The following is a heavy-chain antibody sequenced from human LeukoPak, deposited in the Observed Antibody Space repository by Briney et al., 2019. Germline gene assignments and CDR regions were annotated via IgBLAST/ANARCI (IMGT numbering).Heavy chain of an antibody. J-gene: IGHJ4*02. CDR2: ISYDGSNE. CDR3: ARGKGTSYLSSFDY. D-gene: IGHD6-6*01. CDR1: GFTVSSNS. V-gene: IGHV3-30*04. Sequence: GGSLRLSCTVSGFTVSSNSMSWVRQAPGKGLEWVAIISYDGSNEYYADSVKGRFTISRDNSKNTLYLQMNSLRAADTAVYYCARGKGTSYLSSFDYWGQGTLVTVSS.